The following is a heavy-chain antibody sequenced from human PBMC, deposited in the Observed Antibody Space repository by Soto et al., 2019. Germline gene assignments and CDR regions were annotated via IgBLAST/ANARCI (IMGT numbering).Heavy chain of an antibody. CDR3: ARGLRARLKHFDN. Sequence: VQLVQSGAEVKKPGASVNVSCRASGYTFNYFAIHWLRQAPGQSLEWLGWINPDNGQTKYSQRFQGRVTITRDTSATTAYMALSSLKSEDTAVFYCARGLRARLKHFDNWGQGTLVTVSS. J-gene: IGHJ4*02. CDR2: INPDNGQT. D-gene: IGHD2-15*01. V-gene: IGHV1-3*01. CDR1: GYTFNYFA.